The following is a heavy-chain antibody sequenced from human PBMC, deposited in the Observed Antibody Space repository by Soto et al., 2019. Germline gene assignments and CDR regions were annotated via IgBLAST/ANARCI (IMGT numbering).Heavy chain of an antibody. V-gene: IGHV3-23*01. CDR3: AQAGGGAEDGFDH. CDR1: GFTFSSYA. Sequence: EVQLLESGGGLVQPGGSLRLSCAASGFTFSSYAMSWVRQAPGKGLEWVSSISGGGGTTFYAASVRGRFTITRDNSKNTLYLQLNRLRPADTAVYYCAQAGGGAEDGFDHWGQGTLVAVCS. J-gene: IGHJ4*02. D-gene: IGHD6-13*01. CDR2: ISGGGGTT.